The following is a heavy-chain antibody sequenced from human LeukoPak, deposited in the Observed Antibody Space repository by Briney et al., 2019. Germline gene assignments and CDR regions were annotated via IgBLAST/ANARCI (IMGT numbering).Heavy chain of an antibody. Sequence: GGSLRLSCAASGFTFSSYEMNWVRQAPGKGLEWVSYISSSGGTIYYADSVKGRFTISRDNAKNSLYLQMNSLRAEDTAIYYCARERYYDILTGYTYWGQGTLVTVS. CDR3: ARERYYDILTGYTY. CDR1: GFTFSSYE. J-gene: IGHJ4*02. CDR2: ISSSGGTI. V-gene: IGHV3-48*03. D-gene: IGHD3-9*01.